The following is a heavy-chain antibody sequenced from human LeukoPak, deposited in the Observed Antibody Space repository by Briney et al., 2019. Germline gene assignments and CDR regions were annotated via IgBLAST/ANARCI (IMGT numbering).Heavy chain of an antibody. Sequence: GASVKVSCKASAYSFTSYGMSWVRQAPGQGLEWMGWISSYNGNTKYAQKFQGRVTMTTDTSTSTAHMELRSLTSDDTAVYYCARGTISRADYYYMGVWGKGTTVTVSS. J-gene: IGHJ6*03. CDR3: ARGTISRADYYYMGV. CDR2: ISSYNGNT. CDR1: AYSFTSYG. D-gene: IGHD1-1*01. V-gene: IGHV1-18*01.